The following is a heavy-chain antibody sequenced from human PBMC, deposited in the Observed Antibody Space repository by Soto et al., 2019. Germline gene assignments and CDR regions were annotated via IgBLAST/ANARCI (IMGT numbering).Heavy chain of an antibody. J-gene: IGHJ5*02. CDR3: ARWDDFWIGLDP. D-gene: IGHD3-3*01. CDR2: INPSGGST. CDR1: GYAFTIYY. Sequence: GASVKVSCKASGYAFTIYYMHWVRQAPGQGLEWMGIINPSGGSTSYAQKFQGRVTMTRDTSTSTVYMELSSLRSEDTAVYYCARWDDFWIGLDPWGQGTLVTVSS. V-gene: IGHV1-46*03.